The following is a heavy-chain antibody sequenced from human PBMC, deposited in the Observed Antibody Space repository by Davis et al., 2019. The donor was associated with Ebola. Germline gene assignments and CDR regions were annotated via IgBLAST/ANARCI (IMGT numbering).Heavy chain of an antibody. J-gene: IGHJ6*02. CDR3: ARNSGWNYFYYSMDV. CDR2: ISVYNGNT. D-gene: IGHD6-19*01. CDR1: GYTFTSYD. Sequence: AASVKVSCKASGYTFTSYDINWVRQAPGQGLEWMGWISVYNGNTKYAQKVQGRVTMTTDTSTSTAYMELRSLRSDDTAVYYCARNSGWNYFYYSMDVWGQGTTVTVSS. V-gene: IGHV1-18*01.